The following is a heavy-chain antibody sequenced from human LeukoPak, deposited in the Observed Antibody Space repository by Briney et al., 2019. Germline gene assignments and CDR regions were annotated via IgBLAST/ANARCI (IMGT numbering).Heavy chain of an antibody. CDR1: GYTFTSYG. Sequence: SVKVSCKASGYTFTSYGISWVRQAPGQGLEWMGRIIPILGIANYTQKFQGRVTITADKSTSTAYMELSSLRSEDTAVYYCATIAAAGYWGQGTLVTVSS. D-gene: IGHD6-13*01. V-gene: IGHV1-69*04. CDR3: ATIAAAGY. CDR2: IIPILGIA. J-gene: IGHJ4*02.